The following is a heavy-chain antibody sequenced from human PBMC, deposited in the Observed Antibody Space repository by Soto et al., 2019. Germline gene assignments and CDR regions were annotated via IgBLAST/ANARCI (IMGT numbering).Heavy chain of an antibody. J-gene: IGHJ4*02. V-gene: IGHV5-51*01. CDR2: IYPGDSNT. CDR3: ARQGYCNSTACYTVDY. D-gene: IGHD2-2*02. Sequence: PGESLKISCKGSGYSFTNYWIGWVRQMPGKGLEWMGIIYPGDSNTRYSPSFQGRVTISADKSISTAYLQWSSLKASDTAMYYCARQGYCNSTACYTVDYWGQGTLVTVSS. CDR1: GYSFTNYW.